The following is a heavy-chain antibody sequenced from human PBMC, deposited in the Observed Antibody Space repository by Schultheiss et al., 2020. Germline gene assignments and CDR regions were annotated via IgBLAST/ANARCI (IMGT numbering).Heavy chain of an antibody. D-gene: IGHD2-15*01. CDR3: ARGGSSGGSCLFDY. Sequence: SETLSLTCTVSGGSISSYYWGWIRQPPGKGLEWIGSIYYSGSTYYNPSLKSRVTISVDTSKNQFSLKLSSVTAADTAVYYCARGGSSGGSCLFDYWGQGTLVTVSS. CDR2: IYYSGST. V-gene: IGHV4-39*07. CDR1: GGSISSYY. J-gene: IGHJ4*02.